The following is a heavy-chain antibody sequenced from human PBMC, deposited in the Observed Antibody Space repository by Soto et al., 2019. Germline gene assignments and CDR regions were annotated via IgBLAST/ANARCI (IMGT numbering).Heavy chain of an antibody. CDR2: ISGSGGST. CDR1: GFTFSSYA. J-gene: IGHJ5*02. CDR3: AKDLFGVVIIGVFHP. V-gene: IGHV3-23*01. Sequence: GGSLRLSCAASGFTFSSYAMSWVRQAPGKGLEWVSAISGSGGSTYYADSVKGRFTISRDNSKNTLYLQMNSLRAEDTAVFYCAKDLFGVVIIGVFHPWGQGTLVTVSS. D-gene: IGHD3-3*01.